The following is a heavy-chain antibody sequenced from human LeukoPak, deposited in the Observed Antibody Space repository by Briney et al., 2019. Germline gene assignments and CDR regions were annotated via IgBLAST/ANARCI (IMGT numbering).Heavy chain of an antibody. Sequence: ASVKVSCKASGYTFTSYYMHWVRQAPGQGLEWVGIINPSGGSTSYAQKFQGRVTMTRDTSTSTVYMELSSLRSEDTAVYYCARVHRSTMIVGEAFDIWGQGTMVTVSS. D-gene: IGHD3-22*01. V-gene: IGHV1-46*01. CDR2: INPSGGST. CDR3: ARVHRSTMIVGEAFDI. J-gene: IGHJ3*02. CDR1: GYTFTSYY.